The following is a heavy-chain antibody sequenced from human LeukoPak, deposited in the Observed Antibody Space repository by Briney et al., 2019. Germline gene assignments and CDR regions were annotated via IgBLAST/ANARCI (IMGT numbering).Heavy chain of an antibody. CDR3: ARDSILRIQPPYGMDV. V-gene: IGHV1-2*06. D-gene: IGHD5-18*01. Sequence: GASVKVSCKASGGTSSSYAISWVRQAPGQGLEWMGRINPNSGGTNYAQKFQGRVTMTRDTSISTAYMELSRLRSDDTAVYYCARDSILRIQPPYGMDVWGQGTTVTVSS. CDR2: INPNSGGT. CDR1: GGTSSSYA. J-gene: IGHJ6*02.